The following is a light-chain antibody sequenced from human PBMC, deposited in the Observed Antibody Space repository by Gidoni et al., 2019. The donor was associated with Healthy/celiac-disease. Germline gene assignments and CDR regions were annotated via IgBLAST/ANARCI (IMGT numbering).Light chain of an antibody. Sequence: DIQMTQSPSSLSASVGDRVNITCQASQDISNYLNWYQQKPGKAPKLLIYDASNLETGVTSRLSGSGSGTDFTFTISSLQPEDIETYYCQQYDNLPITFGQGTRLEIK. J-gene: IGKJ5*01. CDR1: QDISNY. V-gene: IGKV1-33*01. CDR3: QQYDNLPIT. CDR2: DAS.